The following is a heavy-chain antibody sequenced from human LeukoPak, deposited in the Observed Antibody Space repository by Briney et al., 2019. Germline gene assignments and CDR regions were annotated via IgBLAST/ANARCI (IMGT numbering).Heavy chain of an antibody. J-gene: IGHJ4*02. CDR2: INSDGSST. Sequence: PGGSLRLSCAASGFTFSSYWMHWVRQAPGKGLVWVSRINSDGSSTSYADSVKGRFTISRDNAKNTLYLQMNSLRAEDTAVYYCASHPPVSYYYDSSGYLLLWGQGTLVTVSS. D-gene: IGHD3-22*01. V-gene: IGHV3-74*01. CDR1: GFTFSSYW. CDR3: ASHPPVSYYYDSSGYLLL.